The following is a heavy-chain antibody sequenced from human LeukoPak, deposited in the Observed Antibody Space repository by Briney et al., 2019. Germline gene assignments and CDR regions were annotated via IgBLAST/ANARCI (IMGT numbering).Heavy chain of an antibody. CDR3: ARDGAPWYSAENWFDP. CDR2: IYDSGST. V-gene: IGHV4-61*01. D-gene: IGHD2-21*02. CDR1: GGSISSSSYY. J-gene: IGHJ5*02. Sequence: SETLSLTCTVSGGSISSSSYYWSWIRQPPGKGLEWIGYIYDSGSTNYNPSLKSRVTISVDTSKNQCSLKLSSVTAADTAVYYCARDGAPWYSAENWFDPWGQGTLVTVSS.